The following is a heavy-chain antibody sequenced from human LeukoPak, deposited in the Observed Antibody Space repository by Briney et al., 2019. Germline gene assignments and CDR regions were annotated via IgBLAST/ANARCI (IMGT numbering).Heavy chain of an antibody. CDR3: ARDFSRNDFWSGSNWFDP. CDR1: GGTFSSYG. D-gene: IGHD3-3*01. V-gene: IGHV1-69*13. CDR2: IIPIFGTA. J-gene: IGHJ5*02. Sequence: ASVKVSCKASGGTFSSYGISWVRQAPGQGLEWMGGIIPIFGTANYAQKFQGRVTITADESTSTAYMELSSLRSEDTAVYYCARDFSRNDFWSGSNWFDPWGQGTLVTVSS.